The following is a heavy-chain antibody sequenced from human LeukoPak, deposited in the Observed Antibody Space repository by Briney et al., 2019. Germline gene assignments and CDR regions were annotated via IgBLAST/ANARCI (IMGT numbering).Heavy chain of an antibody. CDR2: IYYSGNT. Sequence: PSETLSLTCTVSGGSITSDYWSWIRQPPGKGLEWIGYIYYSGNTNYNPSLKSRVTISVDTSKNQFSLKLNSVTAADTAVYYCARHYYGSGSYRWFDPWGQGTLVTVSS. V-gene: IGHV4-59*08. CDR3: ARHYYGSGSYRWFDP. D-gene: IGHD3-10*01. J-gene: IGHJ5*02. CDR1: GGSITSDY.